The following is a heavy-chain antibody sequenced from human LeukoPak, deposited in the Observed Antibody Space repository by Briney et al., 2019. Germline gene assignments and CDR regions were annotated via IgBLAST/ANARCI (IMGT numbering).Heavy chain of an antibody. CDR1: GGSFSSSNYY. V-gene: IGHV4-39*07. J-gene: IGHJ4*02. CDR3: ARRRKGIAARRDFDY. Sequence: PSETLSLTCTVSGGSFSSSNYYWGWIRQPPGKGLEWIGEINHSGSTNYNPSLKSRVTISVDTSKNQFSLKLSSVTAADTAVYYCARRRKGIAARRDFDYWGQGTLVTVSS. CDR2: INHSGST. D-gene: IGHD6-13*01.